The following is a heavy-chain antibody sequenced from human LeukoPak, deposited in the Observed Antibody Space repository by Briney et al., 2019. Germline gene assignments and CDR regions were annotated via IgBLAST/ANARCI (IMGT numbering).Heavy chain of an antibody. CDR1: GGSINSHSYY. J-gene: IGHJ4*02. D-gene: IGHD5-24*01. CDR2: VYYGGTS. CDR3: VRHISTNTGYFDS. Sequence: SETLSLTCSVSGGSINSHSYYWGWIRQPPGKGLEWIGSVYYGGTSYSNPSLKSRVGVFVDTSRDQFSLDLDFVTAADTALYYCVRHISTNTGYFDSCGQGTLVSVSS. V-gene: IGHV4-39*01.